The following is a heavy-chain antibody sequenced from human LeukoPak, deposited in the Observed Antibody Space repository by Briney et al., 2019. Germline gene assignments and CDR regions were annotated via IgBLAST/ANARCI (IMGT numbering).Heavy chain of an antibody. CDR2: INPNSGGT. Sequence: GASVKVSFKASGYTFTGYYMHWVRQAPGQGLEWMGRINPNSGGTNYSQKFQGRVTMTSYRSISTTYMELSRLRYDATAVYYCARWGGYSHYYYMDVWGKGTTVTVSS. J-gene: IGHJ6*03. D-gene: IGHD5-12*01. CDR1: GYTFTGYY. CDR3: ARWGGYSHYYYMDV. V-gene: IGHV1-2*06.